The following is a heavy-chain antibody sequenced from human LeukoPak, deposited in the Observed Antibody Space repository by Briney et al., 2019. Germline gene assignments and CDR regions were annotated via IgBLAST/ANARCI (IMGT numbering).Heavy chain of an antibody. Sequence: ASVKVSCKASGYTFTSYGISWVRQAPGQGLEGMGWISAYNGNTNYAQKLQGRVTMTTDTSTSTAYMELRSLRSDDTAVYYCARYPYSTRWGDYPTANDYWGQGTLVTVSS. CDR3: ARYPYSTRWGDYPTANDY. V-gene: IGHV1-18*01. D-gene: IGHD4-17*01. J-gene: IGHJ4*02. CDR1: GYTFTSYG. CDR2: ISAYNGNT.